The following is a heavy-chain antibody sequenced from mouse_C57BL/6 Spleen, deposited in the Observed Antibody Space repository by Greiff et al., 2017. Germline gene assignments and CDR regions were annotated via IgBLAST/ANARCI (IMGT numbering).Heavy chain of an antibody. J-gene: IGHJ2*01. CDR2: IYPGDGDT. D-gene: IGHD4-1*01. Sequence: VKLQQSGPELVKPGASVKISCKASGYAFSSSWMNWVKQRPGKGLEWIGRIYPGDGDTNYNGKFKGKATLTADKSSSTAYMQLSSLTSEDSAVYFCARNWDAYFDYWGQGTTLTVSS. CDR1: GYAFSSSW. V-gene: IGHV1-82*01. CDR3: ARNWDAYFDY.